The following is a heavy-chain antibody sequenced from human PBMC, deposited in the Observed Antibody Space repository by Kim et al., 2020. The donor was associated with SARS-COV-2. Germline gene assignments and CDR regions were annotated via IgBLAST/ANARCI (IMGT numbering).Heavy chain of an antibody. Sequence: GESLKISCKGSGYSFSSYWIAWVRQMPGKGLEWMGIIYPGDSDTRYSPSFQGQVSISADKSISTAYLQWSSLKASDTAMYYCARLRMITFGGVIAEYYFDYWGQGTLVTVSS. CDR1: GYSFSSYW. CDR3: ARLRMITFGGVIAEYYFDY. V-gene: IGHV5-51*01. CDR2: IYPGDSDT. D-gene: IGHD3-16*02. J-gene: IGHJ4*02.